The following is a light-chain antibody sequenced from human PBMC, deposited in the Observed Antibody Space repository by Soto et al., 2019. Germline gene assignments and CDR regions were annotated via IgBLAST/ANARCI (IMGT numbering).Light chain of an antibody. CDR1: SSDVGGYDY. Sequence: QSVLTQPPSASGSPGQSVAISCTGTSSDVGGYDYVSWYQQHPGKAPKLMIYDVSKRPSGVPDRFSGSKSGNTASLTVSGLQAEDEADYYCSSYAXTYIVFGTGTKVTVL. CDR2: DVS. V-gene: IGLV2-8*01. J-gene: IGLJ1*01. CDR3: SSYAXTYIV.